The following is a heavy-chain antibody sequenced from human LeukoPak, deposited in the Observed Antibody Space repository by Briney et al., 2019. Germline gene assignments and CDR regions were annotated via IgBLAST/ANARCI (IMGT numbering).Heavy chain of an antibody. Sequence: GGSLRLSCAASGFTFSRFWMSWVRQAPGEGLEWVSVISGSGTNTYYADSVKGRFTISRDNSKNTLYLQMNSLRAEDTALYYCVKHSAPVLAAARFDYWGQGNLVTVSS. J-gene: IGHJ4*02. D-gene: IGHD2-2*01. CDR2: ISGSGTNT. CDR1: GFTFSRFW. V-gene: IGHV3-23*01. CDR3: VKHSAPVLAAARFDY.